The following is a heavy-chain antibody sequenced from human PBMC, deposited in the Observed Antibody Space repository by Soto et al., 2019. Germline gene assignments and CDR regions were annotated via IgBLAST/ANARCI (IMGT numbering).Heavy chain of an antibody. J-gene: IGHJ4*02. CDR3: ARGALLLPAAPIDY. Sequence: GGSLRLSCAASGFTFSSYEMNWVRQAPGKGLEWVSYISSSGSTIYYADSVKGRFTISRDNAKNSLYLQMNSLRAEDTAVYYCARGALLLPAAPIDYWGQGTLVTVSS. CDR2: ISSSGSTI. V-gene: IGHV3-48*03. CDR1: GFTFSSYE. D-gene: IGHD2-2*01.